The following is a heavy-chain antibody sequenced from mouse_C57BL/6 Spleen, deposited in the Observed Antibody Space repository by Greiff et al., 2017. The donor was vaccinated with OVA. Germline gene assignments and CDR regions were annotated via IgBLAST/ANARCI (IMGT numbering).Heavy chain of an antibody. CDR2: INPNYGTT. CDR1: GYSFTDYN. Sequence: EVKLQQSGPELVKPGASVKISCKASGYSFTDYNMNWVKQSNGKSLEWIGVINPNYGTTSYNQKFKGKATLTVDQSSSTAYMHLNSLTSEDSSVYYCAREGITTGVEGFAYWGQGTLVTVSA. D-gene: IGHD1-1*01. V-gene: IGHV1-39*01. CDR3: AREGITTGVEGFAY. J-gene: IGHJ3*01.